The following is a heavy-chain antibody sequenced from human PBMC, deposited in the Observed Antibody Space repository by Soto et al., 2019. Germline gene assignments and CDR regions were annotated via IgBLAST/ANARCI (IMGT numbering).Heavy chain of an antibody. J-gene: IGHJ5*02. CDR1: GGTFSSYA. CDR2: IIPIFGTA. Sequence: SVKVSFKASGGTFSSYAISWLRQAPGQGLEWMGGIIPIFGTANYAQKFQGRVTITADESTSTAYMELSSLRSEDTAVYYCARGGSQGFDPWGQGTLVTVSS. CDR3: ARGGSQGFDP. V-gene: IGHV1-69*13. D-gene: IGHD5-12*01.